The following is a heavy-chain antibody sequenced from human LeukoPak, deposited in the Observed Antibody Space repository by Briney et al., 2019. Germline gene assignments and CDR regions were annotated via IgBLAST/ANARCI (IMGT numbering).Heavy chain of an antibody. J-gene: IGHJ4*02. CDR1: GFTFSNYG. Sequence: GGSLRLSCAASGFTFSNYGMHWVRQAPGKGLEWVTFIRYDGSNKYYTDSVNGRFTISRDNPKNTLYLQMNSLRVEDTAMYYCAKVEMATSPGGIDYWGQGTLVTVSS. CDR3: AKVEMATSPGGIDY. CDR2: IRYDGSNK. D-gene: IGHD5-24*01. V-gene: IGHV3-30*02.